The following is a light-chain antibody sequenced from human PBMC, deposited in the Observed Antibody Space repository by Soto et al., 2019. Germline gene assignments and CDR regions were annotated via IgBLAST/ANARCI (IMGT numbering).Light chain of an antibody. CDR2: KAS. V-gene: IGKV1-5*03. J-gene: IGKJ1*01. CDR3: QHYNSYTEA. CDR1: QDISRW. Sequence: DIQMTQSPATLSASVGDRVSITCRASQDISRWLAWYQQKPGKAPKLLIYKASTLKSGVPSRFSGSGSGTEFTLTISSLQPDDFATYYCQHYNSYTEAFGQGTKGDIK.